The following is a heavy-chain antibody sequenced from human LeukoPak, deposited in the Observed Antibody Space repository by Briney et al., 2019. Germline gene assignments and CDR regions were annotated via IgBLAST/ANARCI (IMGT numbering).Heavy chain of an antibody. J-gene: IGHJ4*02. V-gene: IGHV1-46*01. D-gene: IGHD6-19*01. CDR1: GYIFTTYY. CDR3: AKLLREWLVPVDY. CDR2: INPSSGST. Sequence: VASVKVSCKASGYIFTTYYMNWVRQATGQGLEWMGIINPSSGSTSYAQKFQGRVTMTRDMSTSTVYMEMSSLRSEDTAVYYCAKLLREWLVPVDYWGQGTLVTVSS.